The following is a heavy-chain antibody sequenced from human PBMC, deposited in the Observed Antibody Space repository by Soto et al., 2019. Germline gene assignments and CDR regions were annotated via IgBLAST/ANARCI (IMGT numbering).Heavy chain of an antibody. J-gene: IGHJ4*02. CDR1: GYSFTSYW. V-gene: IGHV5-10-1*01. D-gene: IGHD3-22*01. Sequence: GESLKISCKGSGYSFTSYWISWVRQMPGKGLEWMGRIDPSDSYTNYSPSFQGHVTISADKSISTAYLQWSSLKASDTAMYYCARRYSHYYDSSGYYYFDYWGQGTLVTVSS. CDR3: ARRYSHYYDSSGYYYFDY. CDR2: IDPSDSYT.